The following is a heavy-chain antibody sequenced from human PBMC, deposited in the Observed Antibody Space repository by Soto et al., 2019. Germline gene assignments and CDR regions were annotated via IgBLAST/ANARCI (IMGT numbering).Heavy chain of an antibody. D-gene: IGHD3-16*01. CDR2: FDPEDGET. CDR3: ATDHNYDYVWGSWGMDV. Sequence: GASVKVSGKVSGCTLTELSMHWVRQAPGKGLEWMGGFDPEDGETIYAQKFQGRVTMTEDTSTDTAYMELSSLRSEDTAVYYCATDHNYDYVWGSWGMDVWGQGTTVTVSS. J-gene: IGHJ6*02. CDR1: GCTLTELS. V-gene: IGHV1-24*01.